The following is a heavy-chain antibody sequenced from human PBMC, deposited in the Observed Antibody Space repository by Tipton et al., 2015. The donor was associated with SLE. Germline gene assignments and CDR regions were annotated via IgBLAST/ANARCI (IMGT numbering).Heavy chain of an antibody. J-gene: IGHJ4*02. D-gene: IGHD5-12*01. CDR1: GGSISTGGYY. CDR3: ARGGVGGYDYFDY. CDR2: IYNSRGT. Sequence: TLSLTCTVSGGSISTGGYYWSWIRQHPGKGLEWIGYIYNSRGTDYNPSLKSRVTISADTSKNHFSLNLSSVTAADTAVYYCARGGVGGYDYFDYWGRGALVTVSS. V-gene: IGHV4-31*03.